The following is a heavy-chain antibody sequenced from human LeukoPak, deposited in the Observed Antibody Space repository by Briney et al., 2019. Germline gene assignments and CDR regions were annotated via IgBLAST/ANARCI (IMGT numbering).Heavy chain of an antibody. CDR2: ISGSGGST. J-gene: IGHJ4*02. V-gene: IGHV3-23*01. D-gene: IGHD1-14*01. CDR3: ARDEPLGRGAWDY. Sequence: GALRLSCAASGFTFSSYAMSWVRQAPGKGLEWVSAISGSGGSTYYADSVKGRFTISRDNSKNTLYLQMNSLRAEDTAVYYRARDEPLGRGAWDYWGQGILVTVSS. CDR1: GFTFSSYA.